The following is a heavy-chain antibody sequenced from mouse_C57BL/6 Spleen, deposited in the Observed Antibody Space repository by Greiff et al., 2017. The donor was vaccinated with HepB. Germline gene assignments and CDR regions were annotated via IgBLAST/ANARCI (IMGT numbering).Heavy chain of an antibody. CDR3: ARRGWGSMITTGGYYAMDY. V-gene: IGHV1-55*01. J-gene: IGHJ4*01. CDR2: IYPGSGST. Sequence: QVQLQQPGAELVKPGASVKMSCKASGYTFTSYWITWVKQRPGQGLEWIGDIYPGSGSTNYNEKFKSKATLTVDTSSSTAYMQLSSLTSEDSAVYDCARRGWGSMITTGGYYAMDYWGQGTSVTVSS. D-gene: IGHD2-4*01. CDR1: GYTFTSYW.